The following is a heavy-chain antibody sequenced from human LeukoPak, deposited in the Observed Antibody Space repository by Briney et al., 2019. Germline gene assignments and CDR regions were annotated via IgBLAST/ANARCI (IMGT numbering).Heavy chain of an antibody. Sequence: GGSLRLSCAASGFTFRNHWMHWVRQTPGKGLVWVSRISSDGSSTTYADSVKGRFTISRDNAKNTLYLQMNNLRAEDTATYYCARDQRVTGRPDIDYWGQGTLVIVSS. CDR2: ISSDGSST. V-gene: IGHV3-74*03. J-gene: IGHJ4*02. CDR1: GFTFRNHW. D-gene: IGHD6-6*01. CDR3: ARDQRVTGRPDIDY.